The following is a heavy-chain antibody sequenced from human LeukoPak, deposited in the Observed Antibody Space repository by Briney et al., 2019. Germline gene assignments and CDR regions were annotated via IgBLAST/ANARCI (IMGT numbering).Heavy chain of an antibody. CDR1: GFTFSSYA. D-gene: IGHD1-26*01. Sequence: GGSLRLSCAASGFTFSSYAMHWVRQAPGKGLEWVAVISYDGSNKYYADSVKGRFTISRDNSKNTLYLQMNSLRAEDTAVYYCATGAGIVGATTNFYFDYWGQGTLVTVSS. V-gene: IGHV3-30-3*01. CDR2: ISYDGSNK. CDR3: ATGAGIVGATTNFYFDY. J-gene: IGHJ4*02.